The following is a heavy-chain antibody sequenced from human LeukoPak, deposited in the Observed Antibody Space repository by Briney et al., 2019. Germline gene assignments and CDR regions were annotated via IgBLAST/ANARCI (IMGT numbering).Heavy chain of an antibody. J-gene: IGHJ3*02. CDR3: ASYIPIVVVTAIRQSAFDI. Sequence: PGGSLRLSCAASGFTFSSYEMNWVRQAPGKGLEWVSYISRSGSTIYYADSVKGRFTISRDNAKNSLYLQMNSLRAEDTAVYYCASYIPIVVVTAIRQSAFDIWGQGTMVTVSS. V-gene: IGHV3-48*03. D-gene: IGHD2-21*02. CDR1: GFTFSSYE. CDR2: ISRSGSTI.